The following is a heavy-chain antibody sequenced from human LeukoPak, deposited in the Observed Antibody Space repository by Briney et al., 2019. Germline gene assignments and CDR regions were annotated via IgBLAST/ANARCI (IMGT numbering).Heavy chain of an antibody. J-gene: IGHJ4*02. D-gene: IGHD1-14*01. V-gene: IGHV3-7*01. CDR2: IKEDGSEK. CDR3: ARDSFETDIDY. CDR1: GFAFSTYW. Sequence: PGGSLRLSCAVSGFAFSTYWMSWVRRAPGKGPEWVGNIKEDGSEKYYVDSMKGRFTISRDNAKNSLYLQMNSLRVEDTAVYYCARDSFETDIDYWGQGTLVTVSS.